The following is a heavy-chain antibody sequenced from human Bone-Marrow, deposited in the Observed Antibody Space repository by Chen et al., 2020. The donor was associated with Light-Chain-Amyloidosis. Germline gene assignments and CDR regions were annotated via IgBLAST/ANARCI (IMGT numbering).Heavy chain of an antibody. Sequence: EVQLVESGGGLVQPGGYLRLSCATSGFNFSSFGMSWVRQAPGTGLEWVATVSGSTVSTYYAGAVKGRFIISRDKSKSTLYLQMNSLRAGDTAVYCCTSKGGYFDFWGQGSLVTVSS. CDR3: TSKGGYFDF. CDR2: VSGSTVST. J-gene: IGHJ4*02. CDR1: GFNFSSFG. D-gene: IGHD3-10*01. V-gene: IGHV3-23*04.